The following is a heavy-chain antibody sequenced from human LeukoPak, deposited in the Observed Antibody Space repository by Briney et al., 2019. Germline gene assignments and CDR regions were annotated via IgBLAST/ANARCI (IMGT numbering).Heavy chain of an antibody. J-gene: IGHJ4*02. CDR3: AKVEGASKASVY. CDR1: GFTFDDYA. CDR2: ISWNSGSI. Sequence: GRSLRLSCAASGFTFDDYAMLWVRQAPGKGLEWVSGISWNSGSIGYADSVKGRFTISRDNSKNTLYLQMYSLRAEDTAVYYCAKVEGASKASVYWGQGALVTVSS. D-gene: IGHD1-1*01. V-gene: IGHV3-9*01.